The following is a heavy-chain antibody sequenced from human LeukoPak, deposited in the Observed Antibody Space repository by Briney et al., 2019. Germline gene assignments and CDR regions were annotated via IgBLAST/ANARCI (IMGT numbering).Heavy chain of an antibody. CDR1: GYTFTSYD. CDR3: ARAGGYCSSTSCRGVRRNYYYYYYMDV. D-gene: IGHD2-2*01. J-gene: IGHJ6*03. Sequence: ASVKVSCKASGYTFTSYDINWVRQATGQGLEWMGWMNPNSGNTGYAQKFQGRVTITRNTSISTAYMELSSLRSEDTAVYYCARAGGYCSSTSCRGVRRNYYYYYYMDVWGKGTTVTVSS. V-gene: IGHV1-8*03. CDR2: MNPNSGNT.